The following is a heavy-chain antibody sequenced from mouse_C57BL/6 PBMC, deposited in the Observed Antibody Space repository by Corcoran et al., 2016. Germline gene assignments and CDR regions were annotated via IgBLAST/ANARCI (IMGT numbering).Heavy chain of an antibody. CDR1: GYTFTTYG. V-gene: IGHV9-3*01. CDR2: INTYSGVP. J-gene: IGHJ3*01. CDR3: ARWNSSWFAY. Sequence: QIQLVQSGPELKKPGETVKISCKASGYTFTTYGMSWVKQAPGKGLKWMGWINTYSGVPTYADDFKGRFAFSLETSASTAYLQINNLKNEDTATYFCARWNSSWFAYWGQWTLVTVSA.